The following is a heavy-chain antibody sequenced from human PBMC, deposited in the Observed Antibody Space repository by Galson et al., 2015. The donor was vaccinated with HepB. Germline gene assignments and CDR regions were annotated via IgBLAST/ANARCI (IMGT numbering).Heavy chain of an antibody. D-gene: IGHD2-2*01. V-gene: IGHV1-69*13. J-gene: IGHJ6*03. CDR3: ARGYCSSTSCYPGIYYYYYMDV. Sequence: SVKVSCKASGGTFSSYAISWVRQAPGQGLEWMGGIIPIFGTANYAQKFQGRVTITADESTSTVYMELSSLRSEDTAVYYCARGYCSSTSCYPGIYYYYYMDVWGKGTTVTVSS. CDR1: GGTFSSYA. CDR2: IIPIFGTA.